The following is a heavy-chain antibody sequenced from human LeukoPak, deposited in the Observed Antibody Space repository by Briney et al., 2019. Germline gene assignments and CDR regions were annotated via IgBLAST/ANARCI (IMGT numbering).Heavy chain of an antibody. CDR3: AKDHGWDWNYLDY. CDR1: GFTFSSYG. CDR2: ISYDGSNK. J-gene: IGHJ4*02. Sequence: PGGSLRLSCAASGFTFSSYGMHWVRQAPGKGLEWVAVISYDGSNKYYADSVKGRFTISRDNSKNTLYLQMNSLRAEDTAVYYCAKDHGWDWNYLDYWGQGTLVTVSS. V-gene: IGHV3-30*18. D-gene: IGHD3/OR15-3a*01.